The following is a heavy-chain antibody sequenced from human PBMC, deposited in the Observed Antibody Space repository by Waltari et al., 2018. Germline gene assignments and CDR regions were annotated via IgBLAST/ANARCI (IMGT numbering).Heavy chain of an antibody. CDR1: GYSISSGYY. J-gene: IGHJ4*02. V-gene: IGHV4-38-2*01. Sequence: QVQLQESGPGLVKPSETLSLTCAVSGYSISSGYYWGWIRQPPGKGLEWIGSIYHSGSTYYNPSLKSRVTISVDTSKNQFSLKLSSVTAADTAVYYWAHDYYGSGSYFDYWGQGTLVTVSS. CDR3: AHDYYGSGSYFDY. D-gene: IGHD3-10*01. CDR2: IYHSGST.